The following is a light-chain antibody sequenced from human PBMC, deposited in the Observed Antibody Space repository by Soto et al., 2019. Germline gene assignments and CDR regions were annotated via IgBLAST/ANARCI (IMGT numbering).Light chain of an antibody. Sequence: QSVLTQPPSVSWAPGQRVTISCTGSSSNIGAGYNVHWYQQLPGSAPKLLIYGNSNRPSGVPDRFSGSKSGTSASLAITGLQAEDEADYYCQSYDSSLSGSVVFGGGTKLTV. V-gene: IGLV1-40*01. CDR3: QSYDSSLSGSVV. J-gene: IGLJ2*01. CDR1: SSNIGAGYN. CDR2: GNS.